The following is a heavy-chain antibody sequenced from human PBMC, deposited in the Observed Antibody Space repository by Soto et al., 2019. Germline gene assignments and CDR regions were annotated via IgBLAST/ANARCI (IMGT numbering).Heavy chain of an antibody. D-gene: IGHD2-15*01. J-gene: IGHJ6*02. V-gene: IGHV1-18*04. CDR3: ARVFPSIVVVVAATGRNYYGMDV. CDR2: ISAYNGNT. CDR1: GYTFTSYG. Sequence: GASVKVSCKASGYTFTSYGISWVRQAPGQGLEWMGWISAYNGNTNYAQKLQGRVTMTTDTSTSTAYMELRSLRSDDTAVYYCARVFPSIVVVVAATGRNYYGMDVWGQGTTVTVSS.